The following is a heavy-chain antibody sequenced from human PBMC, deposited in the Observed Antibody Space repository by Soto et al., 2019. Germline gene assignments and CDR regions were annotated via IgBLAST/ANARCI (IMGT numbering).Heavy chain of an antibody. Sequence: GGSLRLSCGASGFSFRNYVMNWVRQAPGEGLEWVSSISGDTTYSADSVKGRFTISRDNSKNTLYLQMNSLRVEDTALYYCVKDWTGQKCPCLDAWGQGTSVTVSS. J-gene: IGHJ6*02. CDR1: GFSFRNYV. CDR3: VKDWTGQKCPCLDA. D-gene: IGHD3-3*01. CDR2: ISGDTT. V-gene: IGHV3-23*01.